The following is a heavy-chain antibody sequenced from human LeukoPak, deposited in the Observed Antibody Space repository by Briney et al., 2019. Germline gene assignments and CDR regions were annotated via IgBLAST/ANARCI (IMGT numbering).Heavy chain of an antibody. CDR3: ASVTVTTWAPDGHMDV. D-gene: IGHD4-11*01. CDR2: IIPMFGTT. J-gene: IGHJ6*03. V-gene: IGHV1-69*05. Sequence: SVKVSCKASGGTFSNYAISWVRQAPGQGLEWMGRIIPMFGTTNYAQKFQGRVTITTDESTSTAYMEVSSLRIEDTAVYYCASVTVTTWAPDGHMDVWGKGTTVTVSS. CDR1: GGTFSNYA.